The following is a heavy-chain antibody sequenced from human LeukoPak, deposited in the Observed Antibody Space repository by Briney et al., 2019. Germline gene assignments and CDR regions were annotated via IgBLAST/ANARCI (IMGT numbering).Heavy chain of an antibody. CDR2: ISGSGARA. CDR3: AKEVVMGETNYYYYGMDV. J-gene: IGHJ6*02. CDR1: GFNFRGYA. Sequence: GGSLRLSCAASGFNFRGYAMSWVRQAPGKGLEWVSAISGSGARAHYAESVRGRFTISRDNSQNTLHLQMTSLRAEDTAVYYCAKEVVMGETNYYYYGMDVWGQGTTVTVSS. V-gene: IGHV3-23*01. D-gene: IGHD1-26*01.